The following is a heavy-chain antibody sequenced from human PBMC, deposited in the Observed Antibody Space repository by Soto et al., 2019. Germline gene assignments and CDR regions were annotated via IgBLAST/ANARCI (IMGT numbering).Heavy chain of an antibody. V-gene: IGHV3-53*01. Sequence: EVQLVESGGGLIPPGGSLRLSCAASGFLVNSAYMTWVRQAPGKGLEWLSMINSDGSTLYAESVKGRVTISRDNSKNRLDLQMNSLRAEDTAMYYCARGGYSFAWGYWGQGTLVIVTS. D-gene: IGHD5-18*01. CDR1: GFLVNSAY. CDR2: INSDGST. J-gene: IGHJ4*02. CDR3: ARGGYSFAWGY.